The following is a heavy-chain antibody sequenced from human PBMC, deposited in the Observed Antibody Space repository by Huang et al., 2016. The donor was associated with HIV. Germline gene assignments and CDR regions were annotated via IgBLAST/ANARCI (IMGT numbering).Heavy chain of an antibody. V-gene: IGHV1-69*13. D-gene: IGHD4-4*01. CDR1: GGPFRRYS. Sequence: QVQLLQSGAEVKKPGSSVKVSCKASGGPFRRYSIAWVRQAPGQGLGWVASIMPFFDSPNYAQKLQGRGRVTADESTSTVYMELRDLRPDDTAVYFCARGSLEYSVSSSLDYWGQGTHVTVSS. J-gene: IGHJ4*02. CDR3: ARGSLEYSVSSSLDY. CDR2: IMPFFDSP.